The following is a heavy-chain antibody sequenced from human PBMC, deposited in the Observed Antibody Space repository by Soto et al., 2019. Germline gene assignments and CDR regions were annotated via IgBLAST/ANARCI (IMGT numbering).Heavy chain of an antibody. CDR3: AKSSTPYGSGSYYDY. J-gene: IGHJ4*02. D-gene: IGHD3-10*01. V-gene: IGHV5-10-1*01. CDR2: IDPSDSYT. Sequence: LKISCKGPGYSFTSYWISWVRQMPGKGLEWMGRIDPSDSYTNYSPSFQGHVTISADKSISTAYLQWSSLKASDTAMYYCAKSSTPYGSGSYYDYWGQGTLVTVSS. CDR1: GYSFTSYW.